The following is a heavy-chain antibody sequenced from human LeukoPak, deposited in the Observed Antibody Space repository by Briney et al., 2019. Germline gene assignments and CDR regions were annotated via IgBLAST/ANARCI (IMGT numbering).Heavy chain of an antibody. CDR2: ISSSSSYT. V-gene: IGHV3-11*03. J-gene: IGHJ4*02. CDR3: ARCPAHDYGSSGYAY. CDR1: GFTFSNYY. D-gene: IGHD3-22*01. Sequence: GGSLRLSCAASGFTFSNYYMGWIRQAPGKGLEWVSSISSSSSYTNYADSVKGRFTISRDNAKNSLYLQMNSLRAEDTAVNYCARCPAHDYGSSGYAYWGQGTLVTVSS.